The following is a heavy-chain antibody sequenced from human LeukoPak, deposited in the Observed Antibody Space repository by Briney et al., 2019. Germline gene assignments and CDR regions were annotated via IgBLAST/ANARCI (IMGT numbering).Heavy chain of an antibody. Sequence: PGGSLRLSCAASGFTFSSYEMNWVRQAPGKGLEWVSYISSSGSTIYYADSVKGRFTISRDNAKNSLYLQMNSLRAEDTAVYYCARAWSYSGYDFYLDYWGQGTQVTVSS. J-gene: IGHJ4*02. V-gene: IGHV3-48*03. CDR2: ISSSGSTI. CDR3: ARAWSYSGYDFYLDY. D-gene: IGHD5-12*01. CDR1: GFTFSSYE.